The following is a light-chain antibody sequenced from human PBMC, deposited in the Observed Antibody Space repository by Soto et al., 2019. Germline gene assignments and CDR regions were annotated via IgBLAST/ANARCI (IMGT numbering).Light chain of an antibody. CDR3: QKYNSAPWT. CDR2: VAS. CDR1: QGISNY. Sequence: DIQMTQSPSSLSASVGDRVTITCRASQGISNYLAWYQQKPGTVPKLLIYVASTLQSGVPSRFSGSGSGTDFTLTISSLQPENVATYYCQKYNSAPWTFGQGTKVEIK. V-gene: IGKV1-27*01. J-gene: IGKJ1*01.